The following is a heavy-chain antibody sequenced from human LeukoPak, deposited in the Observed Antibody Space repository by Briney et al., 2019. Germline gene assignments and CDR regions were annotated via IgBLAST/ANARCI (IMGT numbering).Heavy chain of an antibody. Sequence: SETLSLTCTVSGYSISSGYYWGWIRQPPGKGLEWIGSIYHSGSTYYNPSLKSRVTISVDTSKNQFSLKLSSVTAADTAVYYCARLVVGTTDYWGQGTLVTVSS. CDR1: GYSISSGYY. J-gene: IGHJ4*02. CDR2: IYHSGST. V-gene: IGHV4-38-2*02. CDR3: ARLVVGTTDY. D-gene: IGHD1-26*01.